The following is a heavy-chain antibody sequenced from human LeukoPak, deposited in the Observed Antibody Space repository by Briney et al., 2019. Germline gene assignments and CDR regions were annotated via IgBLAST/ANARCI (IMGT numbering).Heavy chain of an antibody. V-gene: IGHV1-69*05. Sequence: SVKVSCKASGGTFSSYAMIWVRQAPGQGLEWMGGIIPIFGTANYAQKFQGRVTITTDESTSTAYMELSSLRSEDTAVYYCARDAPYSSSWYSFDYWGQGTLVTVSS. D-gene: IGHD6-13*01. J-gene: IGHJ4*02. CDR2: IIPIFGTA. CDR1: GGTFSSYA. CDR3: ARDAPYSSSWYSFDY.